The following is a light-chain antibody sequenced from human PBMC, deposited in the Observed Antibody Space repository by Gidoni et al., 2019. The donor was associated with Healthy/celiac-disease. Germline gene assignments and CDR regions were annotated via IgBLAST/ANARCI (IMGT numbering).Light chain of an antibody. V-gene: IGKV3-15*01. Sequence: EIVMTQSPATLSVSPGERATLSCRASQSVSSNLAWYQQKPGQAPSLLIYGASTRATGIPARFSGSGSGTEFTLTISSLQSEDFAVYYCQQYNNWPPCSFGQXTKLEIK. CDR3: QQYNNWPPCS. CDR2: GAS. CDR1: QSVSSN. J-gene: IGKJ2*04.